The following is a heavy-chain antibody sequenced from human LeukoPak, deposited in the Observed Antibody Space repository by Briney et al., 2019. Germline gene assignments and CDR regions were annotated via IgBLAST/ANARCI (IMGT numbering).Heavy chain of an antibody. D-gene: IGHD1-26*01. CDR3: AGRVGATWVDY. CDR1: GFTFSDNS. Sequence: GGSLRLSCAATGFTFSDNSMNWVRQAPGKGLEWLSYISSSSSNMYYADSVKGRFTISRDNAKNSLYLQMNSLSAEDTAVYYCAGRVGATWVDYWGQGTLVTVSS. J-gene: IGHJ4*02. V-gene: IGHV3-48*04. CDR2: ISSSSSNM.